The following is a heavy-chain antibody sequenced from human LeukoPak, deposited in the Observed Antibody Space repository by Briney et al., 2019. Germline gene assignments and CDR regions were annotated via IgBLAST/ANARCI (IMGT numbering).Heavy chain of an antibody. CDR1: GFTFSSYG. CDR3: ARHRFSGYVYFEY. D-gene: IGHD5-12*01. CDR2: IWYDGTNK. V-gene: IGHV3-33*01. J-gene: IGHJ4*02. Sequence: PGGSLRLSCAASGFTFSSYGMNWVRQAPGKGLEWVAIIWYDGTNKYYADPVKGRFTISRYNSKNTVYLQMNSLRAEDTAVYYCARHRFSGYVYFEYWGQGTLVTVSS.